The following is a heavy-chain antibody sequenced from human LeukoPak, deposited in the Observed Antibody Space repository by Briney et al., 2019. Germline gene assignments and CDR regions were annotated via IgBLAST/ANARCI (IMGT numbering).Heavy chain of an antibody. Sequence: SETLSLTCTVSGGSISSSSYYWGWIRQPPGKGLEWIGSIYYSGSTYYNPSLRSRVTISVDTSKNQFSLKLSSVTAADTAVYYCARDLMSSPHYYDSVAGIDYWGQGTLVTVSS. J-gene: IGHJ4*02. CDR3: ARDLMSSPHYYDSVAGIDY. D-gene: IGHD3-22*01. CDR1: GGSISSSSYY. CDR2: IYYSGST. V-gene: IGHV4-39*07.